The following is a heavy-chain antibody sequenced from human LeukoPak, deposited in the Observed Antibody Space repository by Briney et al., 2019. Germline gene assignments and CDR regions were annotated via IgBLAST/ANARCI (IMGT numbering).Heavy chain of an antibody. D-gene: IGHD2-2*02. CDR2: INHSGST. V-gene: IGHV4-34*01. CDR1: GGSFSGYY. Sequence: PSETLSLTCAVYGGSFSGYYWSWIRQPPGKGLEWIGEINHSGSTNYNPSLKSRVTISVDTSKNQFSLKLSSVAAADTAVYYCARLYRSYWGQGTLVTVSS. J-gene: IGHJ4*02. CDR3: ARLYRSY.